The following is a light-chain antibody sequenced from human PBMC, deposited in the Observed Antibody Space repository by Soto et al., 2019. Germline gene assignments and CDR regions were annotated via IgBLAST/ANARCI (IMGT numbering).Light chain of an antibody. CDR1: QNIATY. CDR2: AAS. J-gene: IGKJ3*01. Sequence: DIQMTQSPSSLSASVGDRVTITCRTSQNIATYLNWYQQKPGKAPKLLIYAASSSQSGVPLRFSGSGSGTDFTLTISNLQPEDFATYFCQQSYSTPFTFGPGTKVDL. CDR3: QQSYSTPFT. V-gene: IGKV1-39*01.